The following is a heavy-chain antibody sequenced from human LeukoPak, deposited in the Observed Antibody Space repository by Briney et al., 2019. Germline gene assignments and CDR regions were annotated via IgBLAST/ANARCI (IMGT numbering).Heavy chain of an antibody. CDR1: GYSLTNYW. CDR2: IYPGDSDT. D-gene: IGHD6-19*01. J-gene: IGHJ4*02. V-gene: IGHV5-51*01. CDR3: ARSWVAGYGTVLDY. Sequence: GESLKISCKGSGYSLTNYWIGWLRQMPGKGLEWMGIIYPGDSDTRYSPSFQGQVTISADKSISTAYRQWSSLKASDTAIYYCARSWVAGYGTVLDYWGQGTLVTVSS.